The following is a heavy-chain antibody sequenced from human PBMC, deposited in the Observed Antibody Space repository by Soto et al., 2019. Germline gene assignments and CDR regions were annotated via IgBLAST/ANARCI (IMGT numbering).Heavy chain of an antibody. CDR2: IYSGGST. Sequence: EVQLVESGGDLVQPGGSLRLSCAASGFTVSNNYMSWVRQAPGKGLEWVSVIYSGGSTYYADSVKGRFSISRDNSKNTLYLQMNSLRAEDTAVYYCARDSSSYYHLGYWGQGTLVTVSS. V-gene: IGHV3-66*01. D-gene: IGHD1-26*01. CDR3: ARDSSSYYHLGY. J-gene: IGHJ4*02. CDR1: GFTVSNNY.